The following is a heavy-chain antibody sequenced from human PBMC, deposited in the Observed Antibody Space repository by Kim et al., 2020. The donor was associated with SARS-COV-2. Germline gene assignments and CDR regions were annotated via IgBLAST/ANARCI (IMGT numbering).Heavy chain of an antibody. CDR3: ASTLVVVAATPYY. J-gene: IGHJ4*02. CDR2: ISSSSSYI. V-gene: IGHV3-21*01. CDR1: GFTFSSYS. D-gene: IGHD2-15*01. Sequence: GGSLRLSCAASGFTFSSYSMNWVRQAPGKGLEWVSSISSSSSYIYYADSVKGRFTISRDNAKNSLYLQMNSLRAEDTAVYYCASTLVVVAATPYYWGQGTLVTVSS.